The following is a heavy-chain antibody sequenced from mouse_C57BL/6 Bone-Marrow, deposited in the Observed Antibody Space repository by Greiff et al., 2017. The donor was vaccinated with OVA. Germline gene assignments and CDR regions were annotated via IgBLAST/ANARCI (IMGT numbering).Heavy chain of an antibody. CDR2: ISDGGSYT. CDR3: ARVFYDYDVWFAY. J-gene: IGHJ3*01. D-gene: IGHD2-4*01. V-gene: IGHV5-4*01. Sequence: EVQLVESGGGLVKPGGSLKLSCAASGFTFSSYAMSWVRQTPEKRLEWVATISDGGSYTYYPDNVKGRFTISRDNAKNNLYLQMSHLKSEDTAMYYCARVFYDYDVWFAYWGQGTLVTVSA. CDR1: GFTFSSYA.